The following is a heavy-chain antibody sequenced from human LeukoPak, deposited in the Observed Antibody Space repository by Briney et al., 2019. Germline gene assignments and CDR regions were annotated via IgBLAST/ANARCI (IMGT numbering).Heavy chain of an antibody. CDR1: GGSISSSTDY. J-gene: IGHJ2*01. CDR3: AREWGGNSEGGGYFDL. CDR2: IYYSGIT. Sequence: SETLSPTCTVSGGSISSSTDYWGWIRQPPGKGLEWIGTIYYSGITYYNSSLKSRVTISVDTSKNQFSLKLTSLTAADPAVYSCAREWGGNSEGGGYFDLWGRGTLVTVSS. V-gene: IGHV4-39*07. D-gene: IGHD4-23*01.